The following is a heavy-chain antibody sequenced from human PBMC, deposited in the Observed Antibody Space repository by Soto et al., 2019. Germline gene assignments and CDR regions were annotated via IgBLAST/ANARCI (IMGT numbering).Heavy chain of an antibody. D-gene: IGHD6-13*01. CDR2: IYYSGST. V-gene: IGHV4-61*08. J-gene: IGHJ4*02. CDR3: ARDAVIFGSSFDY. Sequence: PSETLSLTCTVSGGSISSGGYYWSWIRQHPGKGLEWIGYIYYSGSTYYNPSLKSRVTISVDTSKNQFSLKLSSVTAADTAVYYCARDAVIFGSSFDYWGQGTLVTVST. CDR1: GGSISSGGYY.